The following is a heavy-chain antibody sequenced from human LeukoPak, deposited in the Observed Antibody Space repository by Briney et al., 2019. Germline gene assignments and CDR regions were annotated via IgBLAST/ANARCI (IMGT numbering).Heavy chain of an antibody. V-gene: IGHV4-59*01. Sequence: SETLSLTCTVSGGSISSYYWSWIRQPPGKGLEWIGYIYYSGRTNYNPSLKSRVTISVDTSKNQFSLKLSSVTAADTAVYYCARVFTILDYWGQGTLVTVSS. J-gene: IGHJ4*02. CDR3: ARVFTILDY. CDR1: GGSISSYY. D-gene: IGHD3-10*01. CDR2: IYYSGRT.